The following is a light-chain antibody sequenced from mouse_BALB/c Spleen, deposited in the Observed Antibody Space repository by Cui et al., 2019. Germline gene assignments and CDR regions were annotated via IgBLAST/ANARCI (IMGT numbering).Light chain of an antibody. Sequence: QIVLTQSPAPMSASPGEKVTMTCSASSSASYMYWYQQKPRSSPKPWIYLTSNLASGVPARFSGSGSGTSYSLTISSMEAEDAATYYCQQWSSNPFTFGSGTKLGIK. CDR2: LTS. V-gene: IGKV4-68*01. J-gene: IGKJ4*01. CDR1: SSASY. CDR3: QQWSSNPFT.